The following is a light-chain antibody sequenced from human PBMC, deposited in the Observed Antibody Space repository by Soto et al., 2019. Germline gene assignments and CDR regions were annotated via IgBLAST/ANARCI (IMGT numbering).Light chain of an antibody. CDR1: QSVSSN. CDR2: GAS. J-gene: IGKJ4*01. V-gene: IGKV3-15*01. Sequence: EIVMTQPPATLSVSPGERATLSCRASQSVSSNLAWYQQKPGQAPRLLIYGASTRATGIPARFSGSGSGTEFTLNISSLQSEDFEVYYCQQYNNWPPLTFGGGTKVEIK. CDR3: QQYNNWPPLT.